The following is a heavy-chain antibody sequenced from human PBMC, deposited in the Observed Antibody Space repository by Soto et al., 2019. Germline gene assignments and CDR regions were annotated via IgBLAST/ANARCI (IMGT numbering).Heavy chain of an antibody. CDR2: IFYSGST. D-gene: IGHD5-18*01. V-gene: IGHV4-59*01. CDR1: GGSIRSYY. J-gene: IGHJ4*02. Sequence: SETLSLTCTVSGGSIRSYYWTWIRQPPGKGLEWLGYIFYSGSTFYNPSLKSRVTISIHTSKSQFSLQLTSVTAANTAVYYCARGAADTAMVDSWGQGTLVTVSS. CDR3: ARGAADTAMVDS.